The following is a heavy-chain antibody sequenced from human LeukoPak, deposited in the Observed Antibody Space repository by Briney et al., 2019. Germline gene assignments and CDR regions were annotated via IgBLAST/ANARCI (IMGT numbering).Heavy chain of an antibody. V-gene: IGHV3-30*02. J-gene: IGHJ3*02. D-gene: IGHD3-16*01. CDR2: IRYDGSNK. CDR1: GFTFSSYG. Sequence: GGSLRLSCAASGFTFSSYGMHWVRQAPGKGLEWVAFIRYDGSNKYYADSVKGRFTISRDNSKNTLYLQMNSLRAEDTAVYYCARTLRFESVYAFDIWGQGTMVTVSS. CDR3: ARTLRFESVYAFDI.